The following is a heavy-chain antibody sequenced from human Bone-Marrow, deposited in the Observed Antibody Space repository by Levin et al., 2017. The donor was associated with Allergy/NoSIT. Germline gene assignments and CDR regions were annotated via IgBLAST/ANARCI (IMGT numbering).Heavy chain of an antibody. CDR1: GLSFSNYD. CDR2: ISSGSSHI. CDR3: ASWAMFYYDGSDFDYFCYGMDV. Sequence: PGGSLRLSCAASGLSFSNYDMNWVRQAPGKGLEWVSSISSGSSHIDYADSVKGRFTISRDNAKNSLYLQMNSLRLEDTAVYFCASWAMFYYDGSDFDYFCYGMDVWGQGTTVTVSS. V-gene: IGHV3-21*06. J-gene: IGHJ6*02. D-gene: IGHD3-16*01.